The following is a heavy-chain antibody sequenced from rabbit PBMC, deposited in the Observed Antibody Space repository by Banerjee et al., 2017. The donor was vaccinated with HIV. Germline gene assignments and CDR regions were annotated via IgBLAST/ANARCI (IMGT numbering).Heavy chain of an antibody. J-gene: IGHJ4*01. D-gene: IGHD4-1*01. CDR3: ARDLAGVIGWNFNL. Sequence: QEQLQESGGGLFQPGGSLTLTCKASGFDFSSNAMCWVRQAPGEGLEWIGCIDTGSGSTVYATWAKGRFTISKTSWTTVTLQMTSLTAADTATYFCARDLAGVIGWNFNLWGQGTLVTVS. V-gene: IGHV1S45*01. CDR1: GFDFSSNA. CDR2: IDTGSGST.